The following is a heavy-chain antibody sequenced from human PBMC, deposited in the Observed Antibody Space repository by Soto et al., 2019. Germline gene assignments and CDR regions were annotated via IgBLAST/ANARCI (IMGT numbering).Heavy chain of an antibody. D-gene: IGHD1-26*01. Sequence: PGGSLRLSCAASGFTFSSYGMHWVRQAPGKGLEWVAVIWYDGSNKYYADSVKGRFTISRDNSKNTLYLQMNSLRAEDTAVYYCARDQGGSYYKAFDIWGQGTMVTVS. V-gene: IGHV3-33*01. CDR2: IWYDGSNK. CDR3: ARDQGGSYYKAFDI. CDR1: GFTFSSYG. J-gene: IGHJ3*02.